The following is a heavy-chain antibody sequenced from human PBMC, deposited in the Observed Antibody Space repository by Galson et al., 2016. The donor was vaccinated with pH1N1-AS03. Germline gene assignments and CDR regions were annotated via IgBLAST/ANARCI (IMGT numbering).Heavy chain of an antibody. J-gene: IGHJ4*02. V-gene: IGHV3-21*01. CDR1: GFPFSGYS. CDR2: ISTSGSSI. CDR3: ARDGPPQGISVAGSFDF. D-gene: IGHD6-19*01. Sequence: SLRLSCAASGFPFSGYSINWVRQAPGKGLEWVSFISTSGSSIYYADSVKGRFTISRDNAKNSLYLQMNSLRDEDTAIYYCARDGPPQGISVAGSFDFWGQGTLVTVSS.